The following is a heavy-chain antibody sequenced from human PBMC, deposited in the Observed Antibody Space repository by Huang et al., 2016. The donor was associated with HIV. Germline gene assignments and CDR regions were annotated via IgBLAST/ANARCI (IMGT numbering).Heavy chain of an antibody. CDR2: KKQDGSEK. V-gene: IGHV3-7*01. CDR1: GFTFSSYW. D-gene: IGHD2-2*03. CDR3: ARDGYAKWRGQCDY. Sequence: EVQLVESGGGLVQPGGSLRLSCAASGFTFSSYWMSWVRQAPGKGLECGANKKQDGSEKYYVDSVKGRFTISRDNAKNSLYLQMNSLRAEDTAVYYCARDGYAKWRGQCDYWGQGTLVTVSS. J-gene: IGHJ4*02.